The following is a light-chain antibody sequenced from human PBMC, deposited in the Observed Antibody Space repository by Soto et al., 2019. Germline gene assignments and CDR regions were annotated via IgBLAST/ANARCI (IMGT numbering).Light chain of an antibody. CDR3: QQYYSTPWT. CDR2: ATS. Sequence: ETVMTQSPATLSVSPGERATLSCRASQSINTNLAWYQQKPGQAPRLLIFATSTRATGIPARFSGSGSGTEFTLTISSLQSEDFAVYYCQQYYSTPWTFGQGTKVEIK. J-gene: IGKJ1*01. V-gene: IGKV3-15*01. CDR1: QSINTN.